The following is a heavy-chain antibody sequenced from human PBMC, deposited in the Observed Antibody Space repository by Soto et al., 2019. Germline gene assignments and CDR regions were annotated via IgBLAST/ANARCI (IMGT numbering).Heavy chain of an antibody. Sequence: GGSLRLSCAASGFTFSSYDMHWVRQATGKGLEWVSAIGTASDTYYPDSVKGRFTISRENAKNSLYLQMNSLRAGDTAVYYCARAVVSCSGGSCHNWFDPWGQGTMVTVSS. CDR2: IGTASDT. CDR1: GFTFSSYD. V-gene: IGHV3-13*01. J-gene: IGHJ5*01. CDR3: ARAVVSCSGGSCHNWFDP. D-gene: IGHD2-15*01.